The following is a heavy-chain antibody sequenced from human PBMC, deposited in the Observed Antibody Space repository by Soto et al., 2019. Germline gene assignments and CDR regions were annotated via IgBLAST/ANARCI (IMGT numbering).Heavy chain of an antibody. CDR3: ARDGRDGSGSYSNSYYYYCMDV. CDR1: GGSISSGGYY. CDR2: IYYSGST. J-gene: IGHJ6*03. V-gene: IGHV4-31*03. Sequence: QVQLQESGPGLVKPSQTLSLTCTVSGGSISSGGYYWSWIRQHPGKGLEWIGYIYYSGSTYYNPSLKSRVTISVDTSKNQFSLKLSSVTAADTAVYYCARDGRDGSGSYSNSYYYYCMDVWGKGTTVTVSS. D-gene: IGHD3-10*01.